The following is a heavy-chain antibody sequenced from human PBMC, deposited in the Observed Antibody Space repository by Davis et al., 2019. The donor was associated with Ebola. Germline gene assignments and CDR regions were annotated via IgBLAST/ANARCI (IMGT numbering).Heavy chain of an antibody. V-gene: IGHV4-59*01. CDR2: MYYSGST. J-gene: IGHJ4*02. CDR1: GGSMSTYY. CDR3: ARGRTGTTTARYIDY. Sequence: SETLSLTCSVSGGSMSTYYWSWTPQPPAKGLEWIGYMYYSGSTNYNPSLKSRVIISGDTSKNQFSLTLSSVTAADTAVYYCARGRTGTTTARYIDYWGRGTLVTV. D-gene: IGHD1-1*01.